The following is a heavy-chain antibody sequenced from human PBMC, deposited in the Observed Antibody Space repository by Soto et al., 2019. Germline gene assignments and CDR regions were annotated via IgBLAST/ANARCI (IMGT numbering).Heavy chain of an antibody. CDR3: AXGXXYXXXXGYSAFDI. CDR2: ISYDGSNK. V-gene: IGHV3-30*03. CDR1: GFTFSSYG. D-gene: IGHD3-22*01. J-gene: IGHJ3*02. Sequence: QVQLVESGGGVVQPGRSLRLSCAASGFTFSSYGMHWVRQAPGXXLEWVXVISYDGSNKYYADSVKGRFTISRDNSKNTLYLQMNSLRAEDTAVXYXAXGXXYXXXXGYSAFDIWGQGTMVTVSS.